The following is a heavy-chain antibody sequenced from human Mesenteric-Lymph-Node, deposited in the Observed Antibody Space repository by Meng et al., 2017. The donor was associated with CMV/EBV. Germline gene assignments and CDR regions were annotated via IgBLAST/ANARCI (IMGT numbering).Heavy chain of an antibody. CDR1: GFTFSSYS. CDR2: IRSKANSYAT. V-gene: IGHV3-73*01. CDR3: TRLSGYCSSTSCYTDYYYGMDV. Sequence: GESLKISCAASGFTFSSYSMSWIRQAPGKGLEWVGRIRSKANSYATAYAASVKGRFTISRDDSKNTAYLQMNSLKTEDTAVYYCTRLSGYCSSTSCYTDYYYGMDVWGQGTTVTVSS. J-gene: IGHJ6*02. D-gene: IGHD2-2*02.